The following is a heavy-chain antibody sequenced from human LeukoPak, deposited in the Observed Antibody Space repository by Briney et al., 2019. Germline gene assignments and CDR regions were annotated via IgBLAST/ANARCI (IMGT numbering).Heavy chain of an antibody. D-gene: IGHD6-6*01. V-gene: IGHV6-1*01. J-gene: IGHJ4*02. CDR1: GDSVSGNSVA. CDR2: TYYRSKWYN. CDR3: ARQYRNIFDY. Sequence: SQTLSLTCAISGDSVSGNSVAWNWISQSPSRGLGWLGRTYYRSKWYNEYAVSVKSRIIINPDTSKNQFSLQLNSVTPEDTAVYYCARQYRNIFDYWGRGTLVTVSS.